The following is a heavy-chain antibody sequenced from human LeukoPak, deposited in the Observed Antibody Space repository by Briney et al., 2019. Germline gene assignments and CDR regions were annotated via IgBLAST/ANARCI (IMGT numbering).Heavy chain of an antibody. V-gene: IGHV3-30*18. CDR3: ANCDRAARVLEDYYYYGMDV. Sequence: GGSLRLSCAASGFTFSSYGMHWVRQAPGKGLEWVAVISYDASNKYYADSVKGRFTISRDNSKNTLYLQMNSLRAEDTAVYYCANCDRAARVLEDYYYYGMDVWGQGTTVTVSS. J-gene: IGHJ6*02. D-gene: IGHD6-6*01. CDR2: ISYDASNK. CDR1: GFTFSSYG.